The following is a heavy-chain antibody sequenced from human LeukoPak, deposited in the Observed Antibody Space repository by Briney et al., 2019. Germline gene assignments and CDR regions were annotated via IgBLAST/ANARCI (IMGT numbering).Heavy chain of an antibody. D-gene: IGHD2-8*02. J-gene: IGHJ4*01. Sequence: SETLSLTCAVYGGSFSGYYWSWIRQPPGKGLEWIGDINHSGSTNYNPSLKSRVTISVDTSKNRFFLKFGSVTAADTAVYYCAREDTGGLDYWGHGTLVTASS. CDR2: INHSGST. V-gene: IGHV4-34*01. CDR1: GGSFSGYY. CDR3: AREDTGGLDY.